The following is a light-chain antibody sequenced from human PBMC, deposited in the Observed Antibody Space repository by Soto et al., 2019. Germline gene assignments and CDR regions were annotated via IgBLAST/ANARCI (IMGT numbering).Light chain of an antibody. J-gene: IGKJ1*01. CDR3: QQYNSYSGT. CDR2: DIF. CDR1: QSVSSS. V-gene: IGKV3D-15*01. Sequence: TQSPATLSLSPAEPATLSCRASQSVSSSLAWYQQKPGKAPKLVIYDIFTRATGVPTRISGSGSGTEFTLTISSLQPDDFATYYCQQYNSYSGTFGQGTKVDIK.